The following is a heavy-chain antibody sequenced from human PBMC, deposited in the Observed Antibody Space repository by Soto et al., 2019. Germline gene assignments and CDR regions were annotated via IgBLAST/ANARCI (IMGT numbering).Heavy chain of an antibody. D-gene: IGHD3-9*01. CDR3: ARSFLDSYGMDV. Sequence: NPSETLSLTCAVYGGSFSGYYWSWIRQPPGKGLEWIGEINHSGSTNYNPSLKSRVTISVDTSKNQFSLKLSSVTAADTAVYYCARSFLDSYGMDVWGQGTTVTVSS. CDR1: GGSFSGYY. CDR2: INHSGST. V-gene: IGHV4-34*01. J-gene: IGHJ6*02.